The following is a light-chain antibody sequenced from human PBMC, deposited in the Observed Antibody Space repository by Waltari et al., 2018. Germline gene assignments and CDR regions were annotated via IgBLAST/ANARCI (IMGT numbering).Light chain of an antibody. V-gene: IGKV1-39*01. CDR3: QQSYSTPPYT. CDR1: QSITNY. Sequence: DIQMSQSPSSLSASVGDRVTITCRASQSITNYLNWYQHKPVKAPKLLISAASSLQSGVPSRFSGSGSGTDFTLTISGLQPEDFATYYCQQSYSTPPYTFGQGTKLEIK. CDR2: AAS. J-gene: IGKJ2*01.